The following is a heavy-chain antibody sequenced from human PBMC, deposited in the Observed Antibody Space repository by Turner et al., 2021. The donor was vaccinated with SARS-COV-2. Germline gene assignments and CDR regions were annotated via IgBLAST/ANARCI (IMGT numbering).Heavy chain of an antibody. CDR2: IIPIFGTA. CDR1: GGTFSSYA. V-gene: IGHV1-69*01. Sequence: HVQLVQSGAEVKKPGPSVKVSCKASGGTFSSYAINWVRQAPGQGLEWMGGIIPIFGTANYAQKFQGRVTITADESTCTAYMELSSLRSEDTAVYYCARSHNWNYVDFDYWGQGTLVTVSS. D-gene: IGHD1-7*01. CDR3: ARSHNWNYVDFDY. J-gene: IGHJ4*02.